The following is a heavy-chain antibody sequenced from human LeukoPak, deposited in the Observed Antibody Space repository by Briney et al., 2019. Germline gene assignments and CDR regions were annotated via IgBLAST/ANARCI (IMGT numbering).Heavy chain of an antibody. CDR1: GDSKSYHK. D-gene: IGHD3-3*01. V-gene: IGHV4-59*11. CDR2: INQSGGT. J-gene: IGHJ3*01. Sequence: SETLSLTCTVSGDSKSYHKWSWIRQSPGKRLEWIGYINQSGGTNYNPSLKSRVTISVDTSKNRFSLQLRSVTAADTAVYYRANEWSAFDFWGQGTMVTVSS. CDR3: ANEWSAFDF.